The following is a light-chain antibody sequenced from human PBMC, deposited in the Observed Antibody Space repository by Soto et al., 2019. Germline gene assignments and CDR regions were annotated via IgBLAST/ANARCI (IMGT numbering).Light chain of an antibody. CDR2: GAS. CDR1: HSVSSSY. V-gene: IGKV3-20*01. Sequence: EIVLTQSPGTLSLSPGESATLSCRASHSVSSSYLAWYQQKPGQAPRLLIYGASSRATGLPDSFSGSGSGTDLTLTIIRLDPEDFAVYYCCQYVTSPPWTFGQGTRV. J-gene: IGKJ1*01. CDR3: CQYVTSPPWT.